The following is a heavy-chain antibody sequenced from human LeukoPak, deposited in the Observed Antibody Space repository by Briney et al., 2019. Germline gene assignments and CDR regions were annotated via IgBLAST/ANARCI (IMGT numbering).Heavy chain of an antibody. CDR1: GFTFDDYA. CDR2: ISWNSGSI. Sequence: PGRSLRLSCAASGFTFDDYAMHWVRQAPGKGLEWVSGISWNSGSIGYADSVKGRITISRDNAKNTLYLQMNSLRAEDTALYYCAKDITGYGDSGFDYWGQGTLVTVSS. D-gene: IGHD4-17*01. CDR3: AKDITGYGDSGFDY. J-gene: IGHJ4*02. V-gene: IGHV3-9*01.